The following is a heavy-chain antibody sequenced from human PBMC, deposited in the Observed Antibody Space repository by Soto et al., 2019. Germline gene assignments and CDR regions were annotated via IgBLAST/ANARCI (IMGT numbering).Heavy chain of an antibody. Sequence: HVQLVQSGAEVKKPGSSVKVSCKSSGGTFSTSIITWVRQAPGQGLEWMGGIIPMSGTATYAQKFQGRVTITRHESTSTAYSELSTVSSEYPAVSECPGARYGYGYCFAYWGRGTLVTVSS. D-gene: IGHD5-18*01. CDR2: IIPMSGTA. V-gene: IGHV1-69*05. CDR1: GGTFSTSI. CDR3: PGARYGYGYCFAY. J-gene: IGHJ4*02.